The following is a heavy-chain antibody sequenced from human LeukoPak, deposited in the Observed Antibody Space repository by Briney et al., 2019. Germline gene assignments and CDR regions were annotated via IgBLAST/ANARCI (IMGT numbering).Heavy chain of an antibody. D-gene: IGHD6-19*01. Sequence: SDTLSLTCTVSGGSISSSSYYWGWIRQPPGKGLEWIGSVNYSGSTRYKPSLKSRVSISVDTSKNQFSLKLSSVTAADTAVYYCARXYRDSSGWYSGRVNWXDPXGQGXXVTV. CDR3: ARXYRDSSGWYSGRVNWXDP. CDR1: GGSISSSSYY. J-gene: IGHJ5*02. V-gene: IGHV4-39*01. CDR2: VNYSGST.